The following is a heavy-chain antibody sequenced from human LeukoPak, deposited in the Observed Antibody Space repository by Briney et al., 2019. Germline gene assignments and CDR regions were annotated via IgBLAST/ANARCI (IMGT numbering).Heavy chain of an antibody. CDR3: AREKLVATMKYYYYGMDV. CDR2: ICAYNGNT. D-gene: IGHD5-12*01. V-gene: IGHV1-18*01. CDR1: GYTFTSYA. Sequence: GASVKVSCKASGYTFTSYAMHWVRQAPGQRLEWMGWICAYNGNTNYAQKLQGRVTMTTDTSTSTAYMELRSLRSDDTAVYYCAREKLVATMKYYYYGMDVWGQGTTVTVSS. J-gene: IGHJ6*02.